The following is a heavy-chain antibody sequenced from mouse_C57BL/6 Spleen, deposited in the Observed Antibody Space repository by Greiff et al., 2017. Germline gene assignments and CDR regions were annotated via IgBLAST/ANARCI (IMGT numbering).Heavy chain of an antibody. CDR3: APITTVVATGYFDY. CDR2: IDPEDGET. D-gene: IGHD1-1*01. Sequence: EVQLQQSGAELVKPGASVKLSCTASGFNINDYYMHWVKQRTEQGLEWIGRIDPEDGETKYAPQFLGKANITADTSSNTADLQLSSLTSEDTAVYYCAPITTVVATGYFDYWGQGTTLTVSS. CDR1: GFNINDYY. V-gene: IGHV14-2*01. J-gene: IGHJ2*01.